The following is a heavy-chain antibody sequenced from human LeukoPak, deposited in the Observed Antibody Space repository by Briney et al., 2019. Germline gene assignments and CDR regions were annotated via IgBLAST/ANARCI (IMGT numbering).Heavy chain of an antibody. CDR1: GGSISSYY. CDR3: ARYSSGWQLFDY. Sequence: EPSETLSLTCTVSGGSISSYYWSWIRQPPGKGLEWIGYIYYSGSTNYNPSLKSRVTISVDTSKNQFSLKLSSVTAADTAVYYCARYSSGWQLFDYWGQGTLVTVSS. V-gene: IGHV4-59*08. J-gene: IGHJ4*02. CDR2: IYYSGST. D-gene: IGHD6-19*01.